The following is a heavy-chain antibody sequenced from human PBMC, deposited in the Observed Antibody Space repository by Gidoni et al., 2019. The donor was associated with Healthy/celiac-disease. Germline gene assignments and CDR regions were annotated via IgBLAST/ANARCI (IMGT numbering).Heavy chain of an antibody. CDR2: INPNSGGT. J-gene: IGHJ5*02. CDR1: GYTFTGYY. D-gene: IGHD1-1*01. Sequence: QVQLVQSGAEVKKPGASVTVSCTASGYTFTGYYLHWVRQAPGQGLEWMGWINPNSGGTNYAQKFQGRITMTRETSISTAYMELSRLRSDDTAVYYCARDRTIMLERRGYNWFDPWGQGTLVTVSS. V-gene: IGHV1-2*02. CDR3: ARDRTIMLERRGYNWFDP.